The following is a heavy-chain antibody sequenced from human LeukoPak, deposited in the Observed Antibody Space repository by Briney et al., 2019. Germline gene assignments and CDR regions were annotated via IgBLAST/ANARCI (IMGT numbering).Heavy chain of an antibody. CDR3: ARGNDYDSSGSLDY. CDR2: ISSSSSYI. D-gene: IGHD3-22*01. J-gene: IGHJ4*02. CDR1: GCTFSNYS. V-gene: IGHV3-21*01. Sequence: PGGSLRLSCAATGCTFSNYSMNWVRQAPGKGPEWVSSISSSSSYIYYADSVKGRFTISRDNAKNSLYLQMNSLRAEDTAAYYCARGNDYDSSGSLDYWGQGTLVTVSS.